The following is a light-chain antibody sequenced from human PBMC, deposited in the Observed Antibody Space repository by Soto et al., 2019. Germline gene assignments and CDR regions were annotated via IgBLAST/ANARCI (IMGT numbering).Light chain of an antibody. CDR2: EVS. CDR1: SSDVGGYNY. CDR3: SSYTGSSAIGV. J-gene: IGLJ1*01. Sequence: QSVLTQPASVSGSPGQSITISCTGTSSDVGGYNYVSWYQQHPGKAPKLMIYEVSNRPSGVSNRFSGSKSGNTASLTISGLHAAEEADYYCSSYTGSSAIGVFGTGTKGTVL. V-gene: IGLV2-14*01.